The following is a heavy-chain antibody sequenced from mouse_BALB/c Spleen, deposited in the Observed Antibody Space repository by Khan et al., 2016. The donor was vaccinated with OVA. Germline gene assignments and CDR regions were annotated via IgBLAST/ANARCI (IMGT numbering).Heavy chain of an antibody. D-gene: IGHD1-1*01. J-gene: IGHJ2*01. CDR2: ISYSGNT. Sequence: VQLQQSGPGLVKPSQSLSLICTVTGYSITSDYAWNWIRQFPGNKLEWMGFISYSGNTKYNPSLKSRISITRDTSKNQFFLQLNSVTTEDTATYYCARVYGGDFDYWGQGTTLIVSS. CDR3: ARVYGGDFDY. CDR1: GYSITSDYA. V-gene: IGHV3-2*02.